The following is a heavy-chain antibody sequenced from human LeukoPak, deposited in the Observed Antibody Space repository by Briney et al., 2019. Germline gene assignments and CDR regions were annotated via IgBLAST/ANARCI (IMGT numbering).Heavy chain of an antibody. CDR1: GFTVSSNY. V-gene: IGHV3-53*01. CDR3: ARDLIPNDAFDI. D-gene: IGHD2-21*01. CDR2: IYSGGST. J-gene: IGHJ3*02. Sequence: GRSLRLSCAASGFTVSSNYMSWVRQAPGKGLEWVSVIYSGGSTYYADSVKGRFTISRDNSKNTLYLQMNCLRAEDTAVYYCARDLIPNDAFDIWGQGTMVTVSS.